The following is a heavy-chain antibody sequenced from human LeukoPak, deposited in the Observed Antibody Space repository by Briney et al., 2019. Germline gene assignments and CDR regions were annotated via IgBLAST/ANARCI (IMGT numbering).Heavy chain of an antibody. CDR3: ASSSWGTPRHFDL. CDR2: ISSSSSYI. CDR1: GFTFSSYS. V-gene: IGHV3-21*04. Sequence: GGSLRLSCAASGFTFSSYSMNWVRQAPGKGLEWVSSISSSSSYIYYADSVKGRFTISRDNAKNSLYLQMNSLRAEDTAVYYCASSSWGTPRHFDLWGRGTLVTVSS. J-gene: IGHJ2*01. D-gene: IGHD3-16*01.